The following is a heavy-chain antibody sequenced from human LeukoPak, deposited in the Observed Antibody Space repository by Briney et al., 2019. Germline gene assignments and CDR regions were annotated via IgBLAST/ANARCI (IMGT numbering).Heavy chain of an antibody. CDR3: ARTHYYDFWSGYIYGMDV. CDR1: GYTLTSYD. CDR2: MNPNSGNT. Sequence: ASVKVSCKASGYTLTSYDINWVRQATGQGLEWMGWMNPNSGNTGYAQKFQGRVTMTRNTSISTAYMELSSLRSEDTAVYYCARTHYYDFWSGYIYGMDVWGQGTTVTVSS. D-gene: IGHD3-3*01. J-gene: IGHJ6*02. V-gene: IGHV1-8*01.